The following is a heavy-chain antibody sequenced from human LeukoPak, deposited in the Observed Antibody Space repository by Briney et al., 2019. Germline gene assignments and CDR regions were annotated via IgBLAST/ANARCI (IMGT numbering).Heavy chain of an antibody. CDR2: ILPGDSDT. CDR1: DYSFTSHW. V-gene: IGHV5-51*01. D-gene: IGHD3-9*01. J-gene: IGHJ5*02. CDR3: ARQNYDSMTGPNWFDP. Sequence: GASVKISCKSSDYSFTSHWIGWVRQMPGKGLEWMGIILPGDSDTRYSPSFQGQVTISVDKSISTAYLQWSSLRASDTAIYYCARQNYDSMTGPNWFDPWGQGTLVTVSS.